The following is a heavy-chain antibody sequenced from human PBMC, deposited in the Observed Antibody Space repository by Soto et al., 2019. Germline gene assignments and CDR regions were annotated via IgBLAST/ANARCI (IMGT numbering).Heavy chain of an antibody. CDR1: GFTFSNHW. Sequence: EVQLVESGGGLVQPGGSLTLSCVASGFTFSNHWISWVRQAPGKWLEWVANIKEDGSEKYYMDSVKGRFTISRDNAENSVYLQMNSLRAEDTAVYYCARGHYGMAVWGQGTTVTVSS. CDR3: ARGHYGMAV. J-gene: IGHJ6*02. V-gene: IGHV3-7*03. CDR2: IKEDGSEK.